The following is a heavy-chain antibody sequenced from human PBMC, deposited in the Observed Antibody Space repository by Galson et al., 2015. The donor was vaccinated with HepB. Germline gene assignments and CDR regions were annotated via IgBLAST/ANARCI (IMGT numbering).Heavy chain of an antibody. V-gene: IGHV3-48*01. Sequence: SLSLSCAASGFDLMTFNMHWVRQAPGKGLEWVSHISSSGGNVYDADSLRGRFHVFRDNAANLIYLPMKTLAVPDTAFYYCSADPYSADWGEDDEFAPWGQGTLVIVSS. CDR3: SADPYSADWGEDDEFAP. D-gene: IGHD7-27*01. CDR1: GFDLMTFN. J-gene: IGHJ5*02. CDR2: ISSSGGNV.